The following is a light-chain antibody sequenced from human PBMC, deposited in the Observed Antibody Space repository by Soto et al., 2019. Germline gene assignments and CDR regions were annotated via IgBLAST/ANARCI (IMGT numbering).Light chain of an antibody. CDR1: SSNIGSNT. CDR3: GTWDDSLNSYV. CDR2: SNN. Sequence: QSVLTQPPSVSGTPAQRVTISCSGSSSNIGSNTVNWYQQLPGAAPRLLIYSNNQRPSGVPDRFSGSKSGTSASLAISGLQSDDEADYYCGTWDDSLNSYVFGTGTKVTVL. J-gene: IGLJ1*01. V-gene: IGLV1-44*01.